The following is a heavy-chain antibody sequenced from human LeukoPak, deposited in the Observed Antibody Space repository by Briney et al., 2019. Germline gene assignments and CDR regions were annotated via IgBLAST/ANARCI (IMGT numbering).Heavy chain of an antibody. CDR2: INDNGGRT. CDR3: VKDVGGSYAFDY. J-gene: IGHJ4*02. Sequence: GGSLRLSCSAAGFTFSSDAMHWVRQAPGKGLEYVSGINDNGGRTHYGDSVKGRFSISRDNSKNTLHLQMSTLRAEDTALYYCVKDVGGSYAFDYWGQGILVTVAS. V-gene: IGHV3-64D*09. D-gene: IGHD1-26*01. CDR1: GFTFSSDA.